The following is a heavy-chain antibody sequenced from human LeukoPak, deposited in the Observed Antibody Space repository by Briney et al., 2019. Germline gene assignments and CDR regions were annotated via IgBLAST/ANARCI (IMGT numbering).Heavy chain of an antibody. D-gene: IGHD6-13*01. V-gene: IGHV4-39*07. J-gene: IGHJ5*02. CDR1: GGSISSSSYY. Sequence: SETLSLTCTVSGGSISSSSYYWGWIRQPPGKGLEWIGSIYYSGSTYYNPSLKSRVTISVDTSKNQFSLKLSSVTAADTAVYYCARDYPLPTAAGTGWFDPWGQGTLVTVSS. CDR3: ARDYPLPTAAGTGWFDP. CDR2: IYYSGST.